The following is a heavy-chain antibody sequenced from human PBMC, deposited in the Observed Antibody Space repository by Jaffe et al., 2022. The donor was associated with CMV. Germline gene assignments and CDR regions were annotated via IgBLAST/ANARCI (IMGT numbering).Heavy chain of an antibody. CDR1: GFTFSSYE. J-gene: IGHJ5*02. Sequence: EVQLVESGGGLVQPGGSLRLSCAASGFTFSSYEMNWVRQAPGKGLEWVSYISSSGSTIYYADSVKGRFTISRDNAKNSLYLQMNSLRAEDTAVYYCARDRCSGGSCYWGGWFDPWGQGTLVTVSS. CDR3: ARDRCSGGSCYWGGWFDP. CDR2: ISSSGSTI. V-gene: IGHV3-48*03. D-gene: IGHD2-15*01.